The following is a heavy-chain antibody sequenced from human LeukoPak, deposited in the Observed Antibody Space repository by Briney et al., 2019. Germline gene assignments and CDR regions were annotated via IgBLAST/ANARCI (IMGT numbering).Heavy chain of an antibody. J-gene: IGHJ3*02. CDR2: IDWDDDK. Sequence: SGPTLVNPTQTLTLTRTFSGFSLTTSGMCVTWIRQPPGKALEWLARIDWDDDKYYSTSLKTRLTISKDTSKNQVFLTMTNMDPVDTATYYCARWPTVTPHDAFDIWGRGTMVTVSS. CDR3: ARWPTVTPHDAFDI. D-gene: IGHD4-17*01. CDR1: GFSLTTSGMC. V-gene: IGHV2-70*11.